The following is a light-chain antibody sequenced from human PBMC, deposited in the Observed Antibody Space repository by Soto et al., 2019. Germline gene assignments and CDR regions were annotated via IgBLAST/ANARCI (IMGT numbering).Light chain of an antibody. J-gene: IGLJ1*01. CDR1: SSDVGGYDY. CDR2: EVT. Sequence: QSAVTQPASVSGSPGQSITISCTGTSSDVGGYDYVSWYQQNPGKAPKLLIYEVTHRPSGVSDRFSGSKSGNTASLTISGLQAEDEADYYCSSYTSSTTLYVFGSGTKVTVL. V-gene: IGLV2-14*01. CDR3: SSYTSSTTLYV.